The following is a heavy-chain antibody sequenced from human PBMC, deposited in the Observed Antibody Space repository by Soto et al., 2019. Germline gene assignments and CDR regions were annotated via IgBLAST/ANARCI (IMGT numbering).Heavy chain of an antibody. CDR1: GFTFSSYS. CDR2: FRSSGDDGTT. D-gene: IGHD3-10*01. Sequence: GGSLRLSCAASGFTFSSYSMSWVRQAPGKGLEWVSGFRSSGDDGTTYYADSVKGRFTISRDNSKNTLFLQLNSLRAEDTAIYYCAKKVNSRSGSQYFDYWGQGTLVTVSS. V-gene: IGHV3-23*01. J-gene: IGHJ4*02. CDR3: AKKVNSRSGSQYFDY.